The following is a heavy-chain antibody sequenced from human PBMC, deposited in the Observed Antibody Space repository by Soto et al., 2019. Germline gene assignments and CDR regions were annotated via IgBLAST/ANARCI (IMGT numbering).Heavy chain of an antibody. CDR2: ISYDGSNK. CDR1: GFTFSSYG. V-gene: IGHV3-30*18. D-gene: IGHD6-19*01. CDR3: AKDLKYSSGWASPYFDY. Sequence: QVQLVESGGGVVQPGRSLRLSCAASGFTFSSYGMHWVRQAPGKGLEWVAVISYDGSNKYYADSVKGRFTISRENSKNTLYLQMNSLRAEDTAVYYCAKDLKYSSGWASPYFDYWGQGTLVTVSS. J-gene: IGHJ4*02.